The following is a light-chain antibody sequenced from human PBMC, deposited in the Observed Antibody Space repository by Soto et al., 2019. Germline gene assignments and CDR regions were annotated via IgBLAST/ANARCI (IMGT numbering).Light chain of an antibody. CDR1: QTLNLTY. J-gene: IGKJ1*01. Sequence: EIGLTQSPGTLSLSPWERATLVCRAIQTLNLTYQAWYLQKPGQPPRLLIYDASTRATGTPDRFSGTGCVTDFTLIYSRLENENFAVYFCHKYYRTPRTFGQGTKVDIK. CDR3: HKYYRTPRT. V-gene: IGKV3-20*01. CDR2: DAS.